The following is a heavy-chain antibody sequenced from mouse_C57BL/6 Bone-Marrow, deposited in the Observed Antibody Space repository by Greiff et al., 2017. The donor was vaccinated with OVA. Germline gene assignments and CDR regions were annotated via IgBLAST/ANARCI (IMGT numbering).Heavy chain of an antibody. CDR2: INPSSGYT. V-gene: IGHV1-7*01. Sequence: VQLQQSGAELAKPGASVKLSCKASGYTFTSYWMHWVKQRPGQGLEWIGYINPSSGYTKYNQKFKDKATLTADKSSSTAYMQLRSLTYEDSAVYYCAIIYYDYHWYFDVWGTGTTVTVSS. CDR3: AIIYYDYHWYFDV. D-gene: IGHD2-4*01. J-gene: IGHJ1*03. CDR1: GYTFTSYW.